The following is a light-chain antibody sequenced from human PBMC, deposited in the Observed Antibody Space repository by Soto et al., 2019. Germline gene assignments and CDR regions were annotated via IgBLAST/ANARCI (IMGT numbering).Light chain of an antibody. V-gene: IGKV1-27*01. CDR3: QKYNSAPRT. CDR2: AAS. CDR1: QGISNY. Sequence: DIQMTQSPSSLSASVGDTVTITCRASQGISNYLAWYQQKPGKVPKLLIYAASTLQSGVPYRLSGSGSGTDFTLTISSLQPEDVATYYCQKYNSAPRTCGQGTKVDIK. J-gene: IGKJ1*01.